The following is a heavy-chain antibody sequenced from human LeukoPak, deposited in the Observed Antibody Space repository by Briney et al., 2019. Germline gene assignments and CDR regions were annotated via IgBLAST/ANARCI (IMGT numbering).Heavy chain of an antibody. Sequence: PGGSLRLSCAASGFSFSSYCMNWVRQAPGKGLEWVAIIREDGSETYYVDSVKGRFTISRDNAKNSLYLQMNSLRVEDTAVYYCAKAGGDIKYRHFDFWGQGTLVTVSS. D-gene: IGHD2-2*01. J-gene: IGHJ4*02. V-gene: IGHV3-7*01. CDR3: AKAGGDIKYRHFDF. CDR1: GFSFSSYC. CDR2: IREDGSET.